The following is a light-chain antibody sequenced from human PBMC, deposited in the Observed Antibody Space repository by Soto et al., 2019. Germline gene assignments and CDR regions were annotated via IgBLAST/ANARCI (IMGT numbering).Light chain of an antibody. Sequence: QSVLTQPASVSGSPGQSITISCTGTSSDVGGYNSVSWYQQHPGKAPKLIIFQVTNRPSGVSNRFSGSKSGNTASLTISGLQAEDEADYYCSSYTSSTSLSVVGFGTKVNVL. CDR1: SSDVGGYNS. CDR3: SSYTSSTSLSV. CDR2: QVT. V-gene: IGLV2-14*01. J-gene: IGLJ1*01.